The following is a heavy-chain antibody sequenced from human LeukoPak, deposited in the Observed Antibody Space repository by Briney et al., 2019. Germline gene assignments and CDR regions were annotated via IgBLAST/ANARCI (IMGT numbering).Heavy chain of an antibody. Sequence: ASVKVSCKASGYTFTSYGISWVRQAPGQGLEWTGWISTYNGNTNYAQKLQGRVTMTTDTSTSTAYMELRSLRSDDTAVYYCTRGDLAQTGFDYWGQGALVTVSS. CDR3: TRGDLAQTGFDY. J-gene: IGHJ4*02. V-gene: IGHV1-18*01. CDR2: ISTYNGNT. CDR1: GYTFTSYG.